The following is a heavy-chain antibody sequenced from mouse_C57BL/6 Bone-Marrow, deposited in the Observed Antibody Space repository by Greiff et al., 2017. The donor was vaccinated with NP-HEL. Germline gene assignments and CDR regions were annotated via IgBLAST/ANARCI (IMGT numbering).Heavy chain of an antibody. CDR3: ATYCNDDRYFDV. CDR1: GYTFTSYW. Sequence: VQLQQPGAELVKPGASVKLSCKASGYTFTSYWMQWVKQRPGQGLEWIGEIDPSDSYTNYNQKFKGKATLTVDTSSSTAYMQLSILTSEDSAVYYCATYCNDDRYFDVWGTGTTVTVSS. D-gene: IGHD2-12*01. CDR2: IDPSDSYT. V-gene: IGHV1-50*01. J-gene: IGHJ1*03.